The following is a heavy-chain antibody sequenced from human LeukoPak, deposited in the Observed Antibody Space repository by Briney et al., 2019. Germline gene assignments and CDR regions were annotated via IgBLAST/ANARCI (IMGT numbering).Heavy chain of an antibody. CDR2: IYYSGST. J-gene: IGHJ3*02. V-gene: IGHV4-59*08. CDR1: GGSISSYY. CDR3: ARLEKYYYGSGSFDAFDI. D-gene: IGHD3-10*01. Sequence: SETLSLTCTVSGGSISSYYWSWIRQPPGKGLEWIGYIYYSGSTNYNPSLKSRVTISVDTSKNQFSLKLSSVTAADTAVYYCARLEKYYYGSGSFDAFDIWGQGTMVTVSS.